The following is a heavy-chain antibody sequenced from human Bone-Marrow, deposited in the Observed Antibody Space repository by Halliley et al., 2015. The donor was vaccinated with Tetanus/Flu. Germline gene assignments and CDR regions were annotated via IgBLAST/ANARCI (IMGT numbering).Heavy chain of an antibody. CDR2: IYSAGYT. Sequence: SDIYSAGYTYYADSVKGRFTISRDNSKNTVYLQMNTLRVEDTAVYYCARDPQLGTDSWHFYPWGRGALVTVSS. D-gene: IGHD7-27*01. J-gene: IGHJ2*01. V-gene: IGHV3-53*01. CDR3: ARDPQLGTDSWHFYP.